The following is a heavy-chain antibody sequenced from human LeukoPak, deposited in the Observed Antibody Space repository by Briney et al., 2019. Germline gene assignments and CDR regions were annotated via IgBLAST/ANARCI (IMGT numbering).Heavy chain of an antibody. J-gene: IGHJ4*02. D-gene: IGHD2-2*01. V-gene: IGHV4-39*01. CDR3: ARPHCSSANCYGGGFDS. CDR1: NGSITSSSYY. CDR2: VYYSGGA. Sequence: SETLSLNCTVSNGSITSSSYYWGWIRQPPGKGLERIGSVYYSGGAYYNPSLKSRLTIAVDTSKNQFSLKLTSVTAADTAVYYCARPHCSSANCYGGGFDSWGQGTLVTVSS.